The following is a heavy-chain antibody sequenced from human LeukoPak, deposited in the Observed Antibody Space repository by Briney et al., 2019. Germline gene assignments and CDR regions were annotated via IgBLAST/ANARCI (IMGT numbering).Heavy chain of an antibody. Sequence: GESLKISCKGSGYGFTSYWIGWVRQMPGKGLEWMGIIYPGDSDTRYSPSFQGQVTISADKSISTAYLQWSSLKASDTAMYYCARHARIVGTTNYLEGYFDYWGQGILVTVSS. CDR1: GYGFTSYW. V-gene: IGHV5-51*01. CDR2: IYPGDSDT. J-gene: IGHJ4*02. D-gene: IGHD1-26*01. CDR3: ARHARIVGTTNYLEGYFDY.